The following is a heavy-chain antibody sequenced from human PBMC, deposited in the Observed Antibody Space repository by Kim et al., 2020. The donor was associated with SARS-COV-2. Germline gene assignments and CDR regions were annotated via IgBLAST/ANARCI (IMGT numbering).Heavy chain of an antibody. D-gene: IGHD3-16*01. V-gene: IGHV3-33*08. J-gene: IGHJ6*02. CDR3: ARGDDGGIMDV. CDR2: IWYDGSQK. Sequence: GGSLRLSCAVSGFTFSRYGMHWVRQAPGKGLEWVAVIWYDGSQKYYGDSVKGRFTISRDNSKNTLYLQMNSLRAEDMAVYYCARGDDGGIMDVWGQGTTVTVSS. CDR1: GFTFSRYG.